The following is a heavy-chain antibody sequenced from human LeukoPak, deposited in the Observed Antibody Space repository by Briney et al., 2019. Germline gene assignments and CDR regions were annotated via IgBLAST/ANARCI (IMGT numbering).Heavy chain of an antibody. CDR2: ISSSGGTI. J-gene: IGHJ4*02. D-gene: IGHD6-19*01. CDR1: GFTFSDYY. CDR3: ARDRWYSSGWYYFDY. V-gene: IGHV3-11*01. Sequence: PGGSLRLSCAASGFTFSDYYMSWIRQAPGKGLEWVSYISSSGGTIYYADSVKGRFTISRDNAKNPLYLQMNSLRVEDTAVYYCARDRWYSSGWYYFDYWGQGTLVTVSS.